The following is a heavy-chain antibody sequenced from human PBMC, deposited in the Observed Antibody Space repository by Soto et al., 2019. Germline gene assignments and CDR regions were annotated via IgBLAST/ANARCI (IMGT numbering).Heavy chain of an antibody. J-gene: IGHJ4*02. CDR3: ARDLFRGTSGLH. D-gene: IGHD2-2*01. CDR2: ISAFNGNT. Sequence: GASVKVSCKASGYTFTSYGISWVRQAPGQGLEWMGWISAFNGNTNYAQIFQGRVTMTTGTSTSTAYMELRSLRSDDTAVYYCARDLFRGTSGLHWGQGTLVTVSS. CDR1: GYTFTSYG. V-gene: IGHV1-18*04.